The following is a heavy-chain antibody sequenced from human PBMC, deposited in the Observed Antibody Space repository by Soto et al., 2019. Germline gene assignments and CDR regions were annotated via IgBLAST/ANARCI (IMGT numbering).Heavy chain of an antibody. CDR2: IIPIFGTA. CDR1: GGTFSSYA. V-gene: IGHV1-69*06. CDR3: ATDATDWFDP. J-gene: IGHJ5*02. Sequence: VASVKVSCKASGGTFSSYAISWVRQAPGQGLEWMGGIIPIFGTANYAQKFQGRVTMTEDTSTDTAYMELSSLRSEDTAVYYCATDATDWFDPWGQGTLVTVSS.